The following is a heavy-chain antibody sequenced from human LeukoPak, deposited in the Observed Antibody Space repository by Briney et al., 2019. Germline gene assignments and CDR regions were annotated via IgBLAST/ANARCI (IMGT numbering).Heavy chain of an antibody. CDR1: GFIFSSYW. D-gene: IGHD1-20*01. CDR3: AKEPNNRISHAFDI. Sequence: GGSLRLSCGASGFIFSSYWMSWVRQAPGKGLVWVLAIRGRGGSKYYADSVKGRFTISRDNSKNTRYLQMNSLRAEDTAVYYCAKEPNNRISHAFDIWGQGTMVTVSS. CDR2: IRGRGGSK. J-gene: IGHJ3*02. V-gene: IGHV3-23*01.